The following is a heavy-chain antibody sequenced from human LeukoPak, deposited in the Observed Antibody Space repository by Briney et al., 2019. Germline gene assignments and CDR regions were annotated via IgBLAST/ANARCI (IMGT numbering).Heavy chain of an antibody. CDR1: GYTFTSYG. Sequence: ASVKVSCKASGYTFTSYGINWVRQAPGQGLEWMGWISGYNGHTNNVQKMQGRVTMTTDTSTNTAYMELRSLRSDDTAVYYCARGPGIAVAGVFDYWGQGSLVTVSS. V-gene: IGHV1-18*04. J-gene: IGHJ4*02. CDR3: ARGPGIAVAGVFDY. D-gene: IGHD6-19*01. CDR2: ISGYNGHT.